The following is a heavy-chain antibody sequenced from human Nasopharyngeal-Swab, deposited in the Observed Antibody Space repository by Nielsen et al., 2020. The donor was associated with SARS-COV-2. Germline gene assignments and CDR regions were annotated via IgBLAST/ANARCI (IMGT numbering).Heavy chain of an antibody. CDR3: AKRIQDFYCFDY. J-gene: IGHJ4*02. D-gene: IGHD2-21*02. CDR1: GFTFRTYV. CDR2: ISSSGDRT. Sequence: GESLKISCAASGFTFRTYVVTWVRQAPGKGLEWVSVISSSGDRTYYADSVKGRFTTSRDNPKNTLYLQMNSLRAEDTAVYYCAKRIQDFYCFDYWGQGTLVTVSS. V-gene: IGHV3-23*01.